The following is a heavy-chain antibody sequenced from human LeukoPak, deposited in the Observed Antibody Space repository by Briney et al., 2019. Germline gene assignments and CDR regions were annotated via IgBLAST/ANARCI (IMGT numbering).Heavy chain of an antibody. D-gene: IGHD6-19*01. CDR2: IYYSGST. Sequence: PSETLSLTCAVYGGSFSGYYWSWIRQPPGKGLEWIGYIYYSGSTNYNPSLKSRVTISVDTSKNQLSLKLSSVTAADTAVYYCASIAVAGHGLFDYWGQGTLVTVS. J-gene: IGHJ4*02. CDR3: ASIAVAGHGLFDY. CDR1: GGSFSGYY. V-gene: IGHV4-59*08.